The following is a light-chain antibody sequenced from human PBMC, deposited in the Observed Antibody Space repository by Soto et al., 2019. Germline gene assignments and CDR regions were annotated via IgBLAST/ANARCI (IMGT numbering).Light chain of an antibody. CDR3: QQYGRSGT. J-gene: IGKJ1*01. V-gene: IGKV3-20*01. CDR2: GAS. Sequence: LLTQCSGTLSLSPVERTPVSCSASQSISRYLAWYQQKPGQGPRLLIYGASSRATGIPDRFSGSGSETDFTLTISRLEPEDFAVYYCQQYGRSGTFGQGTKVDI. CDR1: QSISRY.